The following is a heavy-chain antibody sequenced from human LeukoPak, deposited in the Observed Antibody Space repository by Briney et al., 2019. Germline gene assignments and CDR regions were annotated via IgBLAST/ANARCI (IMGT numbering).Heavy chain of an antibody. CDR1: GFTFSSYA. Sequence: GGSLRLSCAASGFTFSSYAMSWVRQAPGKGLEWVSAISGSGGSTYYADSVKGRSTISRDNSKNTLYLQMNSLRAEDTAVYYCAKAATFWSGYSYYFDYWGQGTLVTVSS. V-gene: IGHV3-23*01. CDR2: ISGSGGST. J-gene: IGHJ4*02. CDR3: AKAATFWSGYSYYFDY. D-gene: IGHD3-3*01.